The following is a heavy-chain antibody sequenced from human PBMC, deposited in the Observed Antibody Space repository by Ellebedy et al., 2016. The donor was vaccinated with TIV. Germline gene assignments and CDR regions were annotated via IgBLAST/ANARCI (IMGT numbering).Heavy chain of an antibody. D-gene: IGHD2-2*01. CDR3: ARAPSPHCSSTSCYAVVWFDP. Sequence: ASVKVSXXASGYTFTSYAMHWVRQAPGQRLEWMGWINAGNGNTKYSQKFQGRVTITRDTSASTAYMELSSLRSEDTAVYYCARAPSPHCSSTSCYAVVWFDPWGQGTLVTVSS. V-gene: IGHV1-3*01. CDR2: INAGNGNT. CDR1: GYTFTSYA. J-gene: IGHJ5*02.